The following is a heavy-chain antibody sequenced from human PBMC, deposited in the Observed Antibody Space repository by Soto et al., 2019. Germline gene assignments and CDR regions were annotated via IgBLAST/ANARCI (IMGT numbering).Heavy chain of an antibody. V-gene: IGHV3-30*18. D-gene: IGHD5-18*01. CDR2: ISYDGSNK. Sequence: QVQLVESGGGVVQPGRSLRLSCAASGFTFSSYGMHWVRQAPGKGLEWVAVISYDGSNKYYADSVKGRFTISRDNSKNTLYLQMNSLRAEDTAVYYCAKDRRGYSYGTYYYHYGMGVWGQGTTVTVSS. CDR1: GFTFSSYG. J-gene: IGHJ6*02. CDR3: AKDRRGYSYGTYYYHYGMGV.